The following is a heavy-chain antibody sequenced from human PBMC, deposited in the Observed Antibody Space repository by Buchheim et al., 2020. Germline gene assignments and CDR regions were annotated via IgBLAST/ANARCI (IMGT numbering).Heavy chain of an antibody. CDR1: GGSISSGGYY. CDR2: IYYSGST. V-gene: IGHV4-31*03. Sequence: QVQLQESGPGLVKPSQTLSLTCTVSGGSISSGGYYWSWIRQLPGKGLEWIGYIYYSGSTYYNPSLKSRVTISVDTPKNQFSLKLSYVTAADTGVYYCARDGSNGDYVLGLGNWFDPWGQGTL. CDR3: ARDGSNGDYVLGLGNWFDP. D-gene: IGHD4-17*01. J-gene: IGHJ5*02.